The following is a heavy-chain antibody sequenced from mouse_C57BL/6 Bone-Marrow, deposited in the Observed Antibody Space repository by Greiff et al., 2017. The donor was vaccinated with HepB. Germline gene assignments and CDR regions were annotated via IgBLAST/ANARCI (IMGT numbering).Heavy chain of an antibody. Sequence: VQLQQPGAELVKPGASVKLSCKASGYTFTSYWMQWVKQRPGQGLEWIGEIDPSDSYTNYNQKFKGKATLTVDTSSSTAYMQLSSLTSEDSAVYYCAREPKSRQLRLRYYFDYWGQGTTLTVSS. D-gene: IGHD3-2*02. CDR2: IDPSDSYT. V-gene: IGHV1-50*01. J-gene: IGHJ2*01. CDR1: GYTFTSYW. CDR3: AREPKSRQLRLRYYFDY.